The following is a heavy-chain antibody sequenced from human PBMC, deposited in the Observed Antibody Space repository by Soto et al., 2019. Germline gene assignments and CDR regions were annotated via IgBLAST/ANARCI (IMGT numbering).Heavy chain of an antibody. CDR3: ARLFYCSSTSCYEPSTKYYHYMDV. CDR2: INTYNDKT. V-gene: IGHV1-18*01. Sequence: ASVKVSCKTSGYTFTNYGITWVRQAPGQGLEWMGWINTYNDKTNYAQKLQGRVTMTTDTSTSTAYMELRSLRSDDTAVYYCARLFYCSSTSCYEPSTKYYHYMDVWGKGTTVTVSS. J-gene: IGHJ6*03. D-gene: IGHD2-2*01. CDR1: GYTFTNYG.